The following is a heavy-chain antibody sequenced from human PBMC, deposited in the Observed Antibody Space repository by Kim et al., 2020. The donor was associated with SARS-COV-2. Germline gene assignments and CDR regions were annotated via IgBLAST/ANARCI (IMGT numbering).Heavy chain of an antibody. Sequence: SETLYLTCAVSGGSISSSNWWSWVRQPPGKGLEWIGEIYHSGSTNYNPSLKSRVTISVDKSKNPFSLKLSSVTAADTAVYYCARGFVTDAMYDFWSGYYRYFDYWGQGTLVTVSS. V-gene: IGHV4-4*02. D-gene: IGHD3-3*01. CDR1: GGSISSSNW. J-gene: IGHJ4*02. CDR2: IYHSGST. CDR3: ARGFVTDAMYDFWSGYYRYFDY.